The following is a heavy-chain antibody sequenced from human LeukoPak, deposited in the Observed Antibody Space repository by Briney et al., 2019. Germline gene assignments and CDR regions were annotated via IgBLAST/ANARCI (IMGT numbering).Heavy chain of an antibody. CDR3: ASWDWNPNYYFDY. V-gene: IGHV1-2*06. J-gene: IGHJ4*02. CDR1: GYTFTGYY. D-gene: IGHD1-1*01. Sequence: EASVKVSCKTSGYTFTGYYMHWVRQAPGQGLEWIGRINPNSGGTNYAQKFQGRVTMTRDASITTAYMELSSLRSDDTAVYYCASWDWNPNYYFDYWGQGTLVTVSS. CDR2: INPNSGGT.